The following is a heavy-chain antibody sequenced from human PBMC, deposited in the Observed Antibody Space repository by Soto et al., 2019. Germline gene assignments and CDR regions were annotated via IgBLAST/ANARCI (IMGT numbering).Heavy chain of an antibody. CDR2: IYYSGST. CDR3: ARDQAFWVGATGYEN. CDR1: GGSVSSGSYY. D-gene: IGHD1-26*01. J-gene: IGHJ4*02. Sequence: PSETLSLTCTVSGGSVSSGSYYWSWIRQPPGKGLEWIGYIYYSGSTNYNPSLKSRVTISVDTSKNQFSLKLSSVTAADTAVYYCARDQAFWVGATGYENWGQGTLVTVSS. V-gene: IGHV4-61*01.